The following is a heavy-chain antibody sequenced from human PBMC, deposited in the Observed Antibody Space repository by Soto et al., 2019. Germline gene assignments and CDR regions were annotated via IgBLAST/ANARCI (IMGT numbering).Heavy chain of an antibody. J-gene: IGHJ3*02. CDR2: MNPNSGNT. CDR3: ARGIGYCSCGSCYAAFDI. D-gene: IGHD2-15*01. V-gene: IGHV1-8*01. Sequence: ASVKVSCKASGYTFTSYDINWVRQTTGQGLEWMGWMNPNSGNTGYAQKFQGRVTMTRNTSISTAYMELSSLRSEDTAVYYCARGIGYCSCGSCYAAFDIWGQGTMVTVSS. CDR1: GYTFTSYD.